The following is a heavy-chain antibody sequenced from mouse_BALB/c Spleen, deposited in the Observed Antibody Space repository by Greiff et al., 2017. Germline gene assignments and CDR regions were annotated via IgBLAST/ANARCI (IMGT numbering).Heavy chain of an antibody. CDR3: VLLRVDY. J-gene: IGHJ2*01. D-gene: IGHD1-1*01. V-gene: IGHV1-69*01. CDR1: GYTFTDYW. Sequence: QVQLQQSGAELVMPGASVKMSCKASGYTFTDYWMHWVKQRPGQGLEWIGAIDTSDSYTSYNQKFKGKATLTVDESSSTAYMQLSSLTSEDSAVYYCVLLRVDYWGQGTTLTVSS. CDR2: IDTSDSYT.